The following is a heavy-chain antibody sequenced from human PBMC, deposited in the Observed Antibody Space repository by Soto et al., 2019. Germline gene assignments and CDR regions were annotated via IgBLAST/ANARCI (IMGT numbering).Heavy chain of an antibody. CDR2: IYYSGST. Sequence: SETLSLTCTVSGGSISSSSYYWGWIRQPPGKGLEWIGSIYYSGSTYYNPSLKSRVTISVDTSKNQFSLKLSSVTAADTAVYYCARREVTNFDYWGQGTLVTVSS. V-gene: IGHV4-39*01. CDR1: GGSISSSSYY. CDR3: ARREVTNFDY. J-gene: IGHJ4*02. D-gene: IGHD4-4*01.